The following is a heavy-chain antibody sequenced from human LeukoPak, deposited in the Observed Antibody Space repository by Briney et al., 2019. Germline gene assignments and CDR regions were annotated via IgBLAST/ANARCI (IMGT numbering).Heavy chain of an antibody. Sequence: GGSLRLSCAASGITVSSNYMSWVRQAPGKGLEWVSVIYSGGSTYYADSVKGRFTISRDNSKNTLYLQMNSLRAEDTAVYYCARAPDYYDSSGYYPYYFDYWGQGTLVTVSS. J-gene: IGHJ4*02. D-gene: IGHD3-22*01. CDR3: ARAPDYYDSSGYYPYYFDY. CDR2: IYSGGST. CDR1: GITVSSNY. V-gene: IGHV3-66*01.